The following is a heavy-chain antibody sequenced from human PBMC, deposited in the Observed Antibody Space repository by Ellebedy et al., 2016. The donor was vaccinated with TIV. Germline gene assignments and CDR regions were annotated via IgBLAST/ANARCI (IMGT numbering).Heavy chain of an antibody. D-gene: IGHD2-15*01. Sequence: PGGSLRLSCAASGFTFSSYNMNWVRQAPGKGLEWVSSISSNSGNKYCADSVEGRFTISRDNARNSLYLQMNSLRAEDTAVYYCARGYWNGVRTYSDYWGQGTLVTVSS. J-gene: IGHJ4*02. CDR3: ARGYWNGVRTYSDY. CDR2: ISSNSGNK. CDR1: GFTFSSYN. V-gene: IGHV3-21*04.